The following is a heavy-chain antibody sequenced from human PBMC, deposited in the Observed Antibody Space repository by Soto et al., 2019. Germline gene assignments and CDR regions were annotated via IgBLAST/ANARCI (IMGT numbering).Heavy chain of an antibody. D-gene: IGHD6-13*01. CDR2: INHSGST. V-gene: IGHV4-34*01. CDR1: GGSFSGYY. CDR3: ARGRRIAAAAPTVDI. J-gene: IGHJ3*02. Sequence: SETLSLTCAVYGGSFSGYYWSWIRQPPGKGLEWIGEINHSGSTNYNPSLKSRVTISVDTSKNQFSLKLSSVTAADTAVYYCARGRRIAAAAPTVDIWGQGTMVTVSS.